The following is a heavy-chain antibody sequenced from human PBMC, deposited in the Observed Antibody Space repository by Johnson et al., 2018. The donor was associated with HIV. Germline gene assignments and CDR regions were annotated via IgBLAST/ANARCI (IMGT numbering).Heavy chain of an antibody. CDR1: GFTVSSNY. Sequence: VQLLESGGGFVQPGGSLRLSCAASGFTVSSNYMSWVRQAPGKGLEWVSVIYSGGSTNYADSVKGRFTISRDNSKNKLYFQMNSLRVEYTAVYYCARPLYGDSGWAFDIWGQGTMVTVSS. J-gene: IGHJ3*02. CDR2: IYSGGST. D-gene: IGHD4-17*01. V-gene: IGHV3-66*04. CDR3: ARPLYGDSGWAFDI.